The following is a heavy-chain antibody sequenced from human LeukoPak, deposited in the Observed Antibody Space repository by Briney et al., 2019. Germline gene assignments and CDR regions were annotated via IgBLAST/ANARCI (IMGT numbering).Heavy chain of an antibody. CDR2: IYYSGST. CDR3: ARIGSGWPNINYYYYYGMDV. D-gene: IGHD6-19*01. J-gene: IGHJ6*02. V-gene: IGHV4-30-4*01. CDR1: GGSISSGDYY. Sequence: PSETLSLTCTVSGGSISSGDYYWSWIRQPPGKGLEWIGYIYYSGSTYYNPSLKSRVTISVDTSKNQFSLKLSSVTAADTAVYYCARIGSGWPNINYYYYYGMDVWGQGTTVTVSS.